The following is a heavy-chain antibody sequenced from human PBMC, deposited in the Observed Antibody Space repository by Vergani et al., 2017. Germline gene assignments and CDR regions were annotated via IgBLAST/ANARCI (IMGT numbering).Heavy chain of an antibody. CDR1: GASIRSRNYY. V-gene: IGHV4-39*01. Sequence: QLQLQESGPGLVKPSATLSLTCSVFGASIRSRNYYLGWIRQPPGKGLDWIASIYYSGSTYYNPSLKSRVTISVDTSKNQFSLKLSSVTAADTAVYFCAGHSTVEWLVKLGWFDPWGQGILVTVSS. J-gene: IGHJ5*02. CDR3: AGHSTVEWLVKLGWFDP. CDR2: IYYSGST. D-gene: IGHD6-19*01.